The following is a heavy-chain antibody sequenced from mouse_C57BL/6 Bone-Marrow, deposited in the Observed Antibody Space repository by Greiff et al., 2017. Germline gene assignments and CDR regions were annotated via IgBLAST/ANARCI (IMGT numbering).Heavy chain of an antibody. CDR2: ISGGGGNT. J-gene: IGHJ3*01. V-gene: IGHV5-9*01. CDR3: ASTGPAMAY. CDR1: GFPISSYT. Sequence: EVKLMESGGGLVKPGGSLKLSCAASGFPISSYTMSWVRQTPEKRLEWVATISGGGGNTYYPDSVKGRFTISRDNAKNTLYLQMSSLRSEDTALYYCASTGPAMAYWGQGTLVTVSA.